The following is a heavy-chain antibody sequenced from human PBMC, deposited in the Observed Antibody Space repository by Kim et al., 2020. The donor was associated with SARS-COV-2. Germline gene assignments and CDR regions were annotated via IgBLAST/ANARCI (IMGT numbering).Heavy chain of an antibody. CDR2: INHSGST. V-gene: IGHV4-34*01. CDR3: ARGGVPAAIRGFDP. D-gene: IGHD2-2*01. J-gene: IGHJ5*02. CDR1: GGSFSGYY. Sequence: SETLSLTCAVYGGSFSGYYWSWIRQPPGKGLEWIGEINHSGSTNYNPSLKSRVTISVDTSKNQFSLKLSSVTAADTAVYYCARGGVPAAIRGFDPWGQGTLVTVSS.